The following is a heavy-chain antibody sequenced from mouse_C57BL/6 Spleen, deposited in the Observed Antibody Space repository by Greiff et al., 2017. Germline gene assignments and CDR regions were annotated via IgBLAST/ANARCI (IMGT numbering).Heavy chain of an antibody. CDR3: TTSNYGAY. V-gene: IGHV14-4*01. Sequence: EVKLQQSGAELVRPGASVKLSCTASGFNIKDDYMHWVKQRPEQGLEWIGWIDPENGDTEYASKFQGKATITADTSSNTAYLQLSSLTSEDTAVYYCTTSNYGAYWGQGTLVTVSA. D-gene: IGHD1-1*01. CDR2: IDPENGDT. CDR1: GFNIKDDY. J-gene: IGHJ3*01.